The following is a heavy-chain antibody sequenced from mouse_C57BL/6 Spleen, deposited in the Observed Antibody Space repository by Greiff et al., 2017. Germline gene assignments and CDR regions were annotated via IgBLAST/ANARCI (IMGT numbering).Heavy chain of an antibody. CDR3: ARHYSNPLDY. CDR2: IDPSDSET. CDR1: GYTFTSYW. V-gene: IGHV1-52*01. Sequence: QVQLKQPGAELVRPGSSVKLSCKASGYTFTSYWMHWVKQRPIQGLEWIGNIDPSDSETHYNQKFKDKATLTVDKSSSTAYMQLSSLTSEDSAVYYCARHYSNPLDYWGQGTTLTVSS. J-gene: IGHJ2*01. D-gene: IGHD2-5*01.